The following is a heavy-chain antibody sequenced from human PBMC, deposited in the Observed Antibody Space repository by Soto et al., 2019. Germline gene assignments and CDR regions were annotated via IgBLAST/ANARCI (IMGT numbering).Heavy chain of an antibody. V-gene: IGHV1-3*01. D-gene: IGHD3-10*01. J-gene: IGHJ4*02. CDR1: GYTFTSYA. Sequence: ASVKVSCKASGYTFTSYAMHWVRQAPGQRLEWMGWINAGNGNTKYSQKFQGRVTITRDTSASTAYMELSSLRSEDTAVYYCARSLYYYGSGSQAFDYWGQGTLVTVSS. CDR3: ARSLYYYGSGSQAFDY. CDR2: INAGNGNT.